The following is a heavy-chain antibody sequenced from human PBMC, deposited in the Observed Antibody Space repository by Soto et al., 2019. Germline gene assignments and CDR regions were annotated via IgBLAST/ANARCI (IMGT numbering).Heavy chain of an antibody. Sequence: ASVKVSCKASGYTFTGYYMHWVRQAPGQGLEWMGWINGFNDETNYAQKLQGRVTMTKDTSTSTAYMELRSLKSDDTAVYYCARSGSYYPARNWFGPWGQGTLVTVSS. CDR2: INGFNDET. V-gene: IGHV1-18*04. J-gene: IGHJ5*02. D-gene: IGHD3-10*01. CDR1: GYTFTGYY. CDR3: ARSGSYYPARNWFGP.